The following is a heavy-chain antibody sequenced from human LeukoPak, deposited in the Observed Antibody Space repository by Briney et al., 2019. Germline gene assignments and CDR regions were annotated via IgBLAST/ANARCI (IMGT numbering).Heavy chain of an antibody. V-gene: IGHV3-30*02. CDR3: AKKWSGDYDSSGVNDAFDI. Sequence: PGGPLSLSCAASAFTFRSYGMHWVRQAPGRGLEWVSFIRYHGSDKYYADSVKDRFTISRDNSKNTLYLQMNSLRAEDTAVYYCAKKWSGDYDSSGVNDAFDIWGQGTMVTVSS. CDR1: AFTFRSYG. CDR2: IRYHGSDK. J-gene: IGHJ3*02. D-gene: IGHD3-22*01.